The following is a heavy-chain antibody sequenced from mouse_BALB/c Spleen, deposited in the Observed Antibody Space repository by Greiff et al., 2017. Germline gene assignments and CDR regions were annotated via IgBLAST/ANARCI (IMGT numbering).Heavy chain of an antibody. D-gene: IGHD1-1*01. J-gene: IGHJ3*01. CDR2: IDPANGNT. V-gene: IGHV14-3*02. CDR1: GFNIKDTY. CDR3: ARIRSFAY. Sequence: EVKLQESGAELVKPGASVKLSCTASGFNIKDTYMHWVKQRPEQGLEWIGRIDPANGNTKYDPKFQGKATITADTSSNTAYLQLSSLTSEDTAVYYCARIRSFAYWGQGTLVTVSA.